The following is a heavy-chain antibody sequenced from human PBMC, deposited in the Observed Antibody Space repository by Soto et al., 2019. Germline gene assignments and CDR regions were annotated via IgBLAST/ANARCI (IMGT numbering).Heavy chain of an antibody. V-gene: IGHV3-23*01. CDR1: GFIFGNYM. Sequence: EVQLLESGGGLVQPGASLRLSCAFSGFIFGNYMMTWVRQAPGKGLELVSTMRDGGESTYYADSVKGRFTISRDNSKNTLYLQMDSLGVEDTAVYYCAPHVHCSGGSCHYDAFDIRGHETMVTVSS. CDR3: APHVHCSGGSCHYDAFDI. J-gene: IGHJ3*02. D-gene: IGHD2-15*01. CDR2: MRDGGEST.